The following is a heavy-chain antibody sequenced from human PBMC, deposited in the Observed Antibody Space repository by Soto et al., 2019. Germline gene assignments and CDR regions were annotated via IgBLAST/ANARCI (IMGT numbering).Heavy chain of an antibody. Sequence: QVQLVESGGGVVQPGRSLRLSCAASGFTFNTYGMHWVRQAPGKGLEWVAVISYDGSIKYYSDSVKGRFTISRDNSKNTLYLQRNRLRSEDTAVYYCANGGEIMISFGGGYFDYWGQGTLVTVSS. D-gene: IGHD3-16*01. V-gene: IGHV3-30*18. J-gene: IGHJ4*02. CDR2: ISYDGSIK. CDR1: GFTFNTYG. CDR3: ANGGEIMISFGGGYFDY.